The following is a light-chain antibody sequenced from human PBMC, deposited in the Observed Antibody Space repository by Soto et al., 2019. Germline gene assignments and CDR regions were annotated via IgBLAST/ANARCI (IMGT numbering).Light chain of an antibody. CDR2: DAS. CDR3: QHYYTWPLT. V-gene: IGKV3-15*01. Sequence: EIILTQSPVTLSVSPGERVTLSCRASQSVGSRLGWYQQKPGQSPRLLIYDASNRVNGVPARFSGSGSGTEFTLTISSLQSEDFAVYFCQHYYTWPLTFGGGTKVDIE. J-gene: IGKJ4*01. CDR1: QSVGSR.